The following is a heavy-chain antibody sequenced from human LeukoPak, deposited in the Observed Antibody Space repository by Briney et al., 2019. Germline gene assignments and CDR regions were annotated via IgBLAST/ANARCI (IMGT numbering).Heavy chain of an antibody. Sequence: PGGSLRLSCAASGFTFSSYAMHWVRQAPGKGLEWVAVISYDGSNKYYADSVKGRFTISRDNSKNTLYLQMNSLRAEDTAVYYCAGSGQQLANLFDYWGQGTLVTVSS. CDR3: AGSGQQLANLFDY. J-gene: IGHJ4*02. CDR2: ISYDGSNK. V-gene: IGHV3-30-3*01. D-gene: IGHD6-13*01. CDR1: GFTFSSYA.